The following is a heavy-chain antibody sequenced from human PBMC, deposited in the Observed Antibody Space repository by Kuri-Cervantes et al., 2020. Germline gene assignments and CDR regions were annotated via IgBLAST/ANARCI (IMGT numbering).Heavy chain of an antibody. D-gene: IGHD3-10*01. CDR3: ARGPPGRMVQGVIITTPYYYYYYMDV. V-gene: IGHV4-34*01. Sequence: ESLKISCAVYGGSFSGYYWSWIRQPPGKGLEWIGEINHSGSTNYNPSLKSRVTISVDTSKNQFSLKLSSVTAADTAVYYCARGPPGRMVQGVIITTPYYYYYYMDVWGKGTTVTVSS. CDR2: INHSGST. J-gene: IGHJ6*03. CDR1: GGSFSGYY.